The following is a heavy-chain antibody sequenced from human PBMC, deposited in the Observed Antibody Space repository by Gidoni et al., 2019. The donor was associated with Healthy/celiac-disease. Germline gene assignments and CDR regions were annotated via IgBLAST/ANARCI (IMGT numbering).Heavy chain of an antibody. CDR1: GGSISSSSYY. Sequence: QLQLQESGPGLVKPSETLSLTCTVSGGSISSSSYYWGWIRQPPGKGLEWIGSNYYSGSTYYNPSLKSRVTISVDTSKNQFSLKLSSVTAADTAVYYCARQGLGVRGVIIPRKRSGPDVWGQGTTVTVSS. CDR2: NYYSGST. D-gene: IGHD3-10*01. CDR3: ARQGLGVRGVIIPRKRSGPDV. J-gene: IGHJ6*02. V-gene: IGHV4-39*01.